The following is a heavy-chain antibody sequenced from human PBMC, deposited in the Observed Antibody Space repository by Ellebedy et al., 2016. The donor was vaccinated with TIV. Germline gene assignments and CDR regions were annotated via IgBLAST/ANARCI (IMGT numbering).Heavy chain of an antibody. CDR1: GDTLTELS. CDR3: ASAPREIGDYAFDY. V-gene: IGHV1-24*01. D-gene: IGHD4-17*01. CDR2: FDPEDGDT. J-gene: IGHJ4*02. Sequence: ASVKVSCKVSGDTLTELSMHWVRLAPGKGLEWMGGFDPEDGDTIYAQKFQGRVTMTEDTSTDTAYMELSSLRSEDTAVYYCASAPREIGDYAFDYWGQGTLVTVSS.